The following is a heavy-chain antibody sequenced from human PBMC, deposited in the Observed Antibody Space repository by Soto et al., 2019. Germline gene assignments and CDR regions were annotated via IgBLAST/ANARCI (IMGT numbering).Heavy chain of an antibody. Sequence: ASVKVSCKASGYTFTSYGISWVRQAPGQGLEWMGWISAYNGNTNYAQKLQGRVTMTTDTSTSTAYMELRSLRSDDTAVYYCARVRLSITMIVVVMGAFYIWGQGTMVTVSS. CDR1: GYTFTSYG. D-gene: IGHD3-22*01. CDR3: ARVRLSITMIVVVMGAFYI. V-gene: IGHV1-18*01. CDR2: ISAYNGNT. J-gene: IGHJ3*02.